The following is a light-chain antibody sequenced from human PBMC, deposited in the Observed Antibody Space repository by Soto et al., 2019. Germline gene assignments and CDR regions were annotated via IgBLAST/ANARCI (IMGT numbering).Light chain of an antibody. CDR3: QQYNSYSRT. V-gene: IGKV1-5*03. CDR1: QSISSW. J-gene: IGKJ1*01. CDR2: KAS. Sequence: DNQMTQSPSTLPASVGDRVTITCRASQSISSWLAWYQQKPGKAPKLLIYKASSLESGVPSRFSGRGSGTEFTLTISSLQPDDVATYYCQQYNSYSRTFGQGTKVEIK.